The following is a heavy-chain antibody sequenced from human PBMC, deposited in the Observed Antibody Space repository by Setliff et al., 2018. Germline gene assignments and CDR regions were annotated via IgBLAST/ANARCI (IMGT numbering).Heavy chain of an antibody. J-gene: IGHJ6*04. CDR1: GYTFTGHY. V-gene: IGHV1-2*02. CDR2: INPRTGVT. Sequence: ASVKVSCKASGYTFTGHYIHWVRQAPGQGLEWMGWINPRTGVTNYARNFQGRVTMTRDTSITTVYMDLSRLKSDDPAVYYCARGTDYHGSGSYWAKDVWGKGTTVTVSS. CDR3: ARGTDYHGSGSYWAKDV. D-gene: IGHD3-10*01.